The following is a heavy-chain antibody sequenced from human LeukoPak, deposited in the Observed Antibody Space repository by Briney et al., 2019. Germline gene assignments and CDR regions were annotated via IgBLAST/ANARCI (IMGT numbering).Heavy chain of an antibody. CDR1: GFTSSSFY. D-gene: IGHD3-22*01. Sequence: PGGSLRLSCAASGFTSSSFYMEWVRQAPGKGLEWVGRIKSKTDGGTTDYAAPVKGRFTISRDDSKNTLYLQMNSLKTEDTAVYYCTTEGPMIVVVMGYWGQGTLVTVSS. CDR3: TTEGPMIVVVMGY. V-gene: IGHV3-15*07. J-gene: IGHJ4*02. CDR2: IKSKTDGGTT.